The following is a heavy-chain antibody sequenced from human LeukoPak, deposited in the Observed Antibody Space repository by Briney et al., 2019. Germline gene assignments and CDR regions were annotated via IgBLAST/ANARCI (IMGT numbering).Heavy chain of an antibody. J-gene: IGHJ4*02. CDR3: ARVRVVRGVILTIDY. V-gene: IGHV5-51*01. D-gene: IGHD3-10*01. Sequence: GESLKISCKGSGYSFTSYWIGWVRQMPGKGLEWMGIIYPGDSDTRYSPSFQGQVTISADKSISTAYLQWSSLKASDTAMYYCARVRVVRGVILTIDYWGQGTLVTVSS. CDR1: GYSFTSYW. CDR2: IYPGDSDT.